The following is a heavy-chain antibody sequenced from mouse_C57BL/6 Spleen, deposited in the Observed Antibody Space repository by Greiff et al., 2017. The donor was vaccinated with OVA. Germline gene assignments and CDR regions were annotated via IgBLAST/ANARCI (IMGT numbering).Heavy chain of an antibody. Sequence: EVKLVESGGGLVKPGGSLKLSCAASGFTFSDYGMHWVRQAPEKGLEWVAYISSGSSTIYYADTVKGRFTISRDNAKNTLFLQMTSLRSEDTAMYYCARGATVPWFAYWGQGTLVTVSA. J-gene: IGHJ3*01. CDR3: ARGATVPWFAY. D-gene: IGHD1-1*01. V-gene: IGHV5-17*01. CDR2: ISSGSSTI. CDR1: GFTFSDYG.